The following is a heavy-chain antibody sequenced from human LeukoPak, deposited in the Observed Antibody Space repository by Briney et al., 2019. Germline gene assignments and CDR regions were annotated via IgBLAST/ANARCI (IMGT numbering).Heavy chain of an antibody. J-gene: IGHJ6*04. CDR2: IWYDGSNK. CDR3: ASWLCSGGSCPRVGDV. Sequence: PGRSLRLSCAASGFTFSSYGMHWVRQAPGKGLEWVAVIWYDGSNKYYVDSVKGRFTISRDNAKNSLYLQMNSLRAEDTAVYYCASWLCSGGSCPRVGDVWGKGTTVTVSS. V-gene: IGHV3-33*03. CDR1: GFTFSSYG. D-gene: IGHD2-15*01.